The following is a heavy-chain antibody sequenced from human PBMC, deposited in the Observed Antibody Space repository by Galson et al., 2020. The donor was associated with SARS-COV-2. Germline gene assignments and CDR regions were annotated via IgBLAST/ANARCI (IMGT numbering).Heavy chain of an antibody. Sequence: ETLSLTCTVSGGSISSSSYYWGWIRQPPGKGLEWIGSLYYSGSTYYNPSLKSRVTISVDTSKNQFSLKLSSVTAADTAVYYCARDGRVQGVIIWFDPWGQGTLVTVSS. CDR3: ARDGRVQGVIIWFDP. D-gene: IGHD3-10*01. CDR1: GGSISSSSYY. J-gene: IGHJ5*02. CDR2: LYYSGST. V-gene: IGHV4-39*07.